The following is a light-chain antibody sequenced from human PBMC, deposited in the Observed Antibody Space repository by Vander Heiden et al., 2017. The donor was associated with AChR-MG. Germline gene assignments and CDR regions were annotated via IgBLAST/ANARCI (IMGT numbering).Light chain of an antibody. J-gene: IGKJ4*01. Sequence: DMVLTQSPAPLSLSPGQSATLSCRTSQSVTNNYLDWYQQKPGQAPRLLIYGACIRATGIPDRFSGSGSGTDFTLTSSGLESADFAVYYCQQYGTSFTFGGGTKVEIK. CDR1: QSVTNNY. CDR3: QQYGTSFT. CDR2: GAC. V-gene: IGKV3-20*01.